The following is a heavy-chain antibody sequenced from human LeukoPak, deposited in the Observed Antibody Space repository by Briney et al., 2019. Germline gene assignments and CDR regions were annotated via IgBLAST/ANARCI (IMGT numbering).Heavy chain of an antibody. D-gene: IGHD5-24*01. Sequence: GGSLRLSCAASGFIFKKYWMNWVRQVPGKGLECLANIKEDGSETYYADSVKGRFTISRDNPKNLLFLQISSLRVEDTAVYYCARETPRRGETRDGYRWGQGTVVTVSS. J-gene: IGHJ4*02. CDR1: GFIFKKYW. CDR3: ARETPRRGETRDGYR. CDR2: IKEDGSET. V-gene: IGHV3-7*01.